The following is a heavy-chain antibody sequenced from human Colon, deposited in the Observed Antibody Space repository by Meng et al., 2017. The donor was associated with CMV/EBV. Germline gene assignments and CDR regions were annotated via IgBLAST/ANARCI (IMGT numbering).Heavy chain of an antibody. Sequence: LTCTVAGGSIYNGDNYWNWIRQHPGKGLEWIGYIYNSGSTYCNPSLKSRVTISIDTSMNHFSLKVNSVTAADTAVYYCASGAWLRFDDWGQGILVTVSS. CDR1: GGSIYNGDNY. CDR2: IYNSGST. CDR3: ASGAWLRFDD. D-gene: IGHD3-22*01. V-gene: IGHV4-31*03. J-gene: IGHJ5*02.